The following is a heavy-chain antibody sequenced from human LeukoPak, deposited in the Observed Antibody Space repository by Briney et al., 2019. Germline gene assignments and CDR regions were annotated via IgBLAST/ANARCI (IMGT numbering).Heavy chain of an antibody. CDR1: AATFTSYA. V-gene: IGHV1-69*04. CDR2: VILIFGIA. D-gene: IGHD6-13*01. J-gene: IGHJ5*02. Sequence: SVTVSFKASAATFTSYAISWGRHGPGQGLEWMGRVILIFGIANYAKKFQGRVTITADKPTSTAYMELSRVRSYYTAVYYCARAYSSSWDKTYNWFDPWGQGTLVTVSS. CDR3: ARAYSSSWDKTYNWFDP.